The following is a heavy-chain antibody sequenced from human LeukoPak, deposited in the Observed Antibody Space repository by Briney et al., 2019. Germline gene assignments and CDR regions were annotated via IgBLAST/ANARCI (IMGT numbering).Heavy chain of an antibody. Sequence: PSETLSLTCTVSGGSISSYYWSWLRQPAGKGLEWIGRIYTSGSTNYNPSLKSRVTMSVDTSKNQFSLKLSSVTAADTAVYYCARDLVTMVRGVISYYYYYMDVWGKGTTVTISS. CDR1: GGSISSYY. CDR3: ARDLVTMVRGVISYYYYYMDV. D-gene: IGHD3-10*01. J-gene: IGHJ6*03. V-gene: IGHV4-4*07. CDR2: IYTSGST.